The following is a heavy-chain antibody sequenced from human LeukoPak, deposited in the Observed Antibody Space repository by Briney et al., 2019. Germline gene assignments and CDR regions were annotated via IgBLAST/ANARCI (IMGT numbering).Heavy chain of an antibody. V-gene: IGHV3-53*01. J-gene: IGHJ4*02. CDR3: AGATKWLAHDF. CDR2: IFDAGRT. D-gene: IGHD6-19*01. CDR1: GFTVGGTY. Sequence: GGSLRLPCAASGFTVGGTYMSWVRQAAGKGWQWVSTIFDAGRTTYADSVQGRFTISRDSYMNTLFLQMNSLRADDTAVYYCAGATKWLAHDFWGQGILVTVSS.